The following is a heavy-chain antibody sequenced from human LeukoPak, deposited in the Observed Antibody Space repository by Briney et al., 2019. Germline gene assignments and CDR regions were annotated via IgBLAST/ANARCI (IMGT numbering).Heavy chain of an antibody. CDR3: ARWAYYGSGSYYNPSDY. Sequence: PSQTLSLTCTVCGGSISSGSYYWSWLRQPAGKGLEWLGRIYTSGSTNYNPSLKSRVTISVDTSKNQFSLKLSSVTAADTAVYYCARWAYYGSGSYYNPSDYWGQGTLVTVSS. CDR1: GGSISSGSYY. V-gene: IGHV4-61*02. J-gene: IGHJ4*02. CDR2: IYTSGST. D-gene: IGHD3-10*01.